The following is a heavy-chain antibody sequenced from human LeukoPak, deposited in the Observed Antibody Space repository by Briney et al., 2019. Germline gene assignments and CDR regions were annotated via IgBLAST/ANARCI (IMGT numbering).Heavy chain of an antibody. V-gene: IGHV4-34*01. CDR3: ARGKNYGGNWFDP. Sequence: SQTLSLTCAVYGGSFSGYYWSWIRQPPGKGLEWIGEINHSGSTNYNPSLKSRVTISVDTSKNQFSLKLSSVTAADTAVYYCARGKNYGGNWFDPWGQGTLVTVSS. CDR1: GGSFSGYY. CDR2: INHSGST. J-gene: IGHJ5*02. D-gene: IGHD4-23*01.